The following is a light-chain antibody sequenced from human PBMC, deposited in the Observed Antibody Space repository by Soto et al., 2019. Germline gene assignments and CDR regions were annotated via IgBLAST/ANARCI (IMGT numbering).Light chain of an antibody. CDR1: QSVSSY. CDR3: QQRNYWQVT. CDR2: DAS. Sequence: EIVLTQSPATLSLPPGERATLSCRASQSVSSYLAWYQQKPGQAPRLLIYDASNRATGIPARFSGSGSGTDFTLTISSLEPEDFAVYYCQQRNYWQVTFGQGTRLEIK. V-gene: IGKV3-11*01. J-gene: IGKJ5*01.